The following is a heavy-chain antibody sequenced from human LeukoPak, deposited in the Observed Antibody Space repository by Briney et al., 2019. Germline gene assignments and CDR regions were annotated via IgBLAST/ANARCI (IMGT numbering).Heavy chain of an antibody. CDR3: AKGTFIAVAGSLEY. Sequence: GRSLRLSCAASGFTFSSYGMHWVRQAPGKGLEWVAVIWYDGSNKYYADSVKGRFTISRDNSKNTLYLQMNSLRAEDTAVYYCAKGTFIAVAGSLEYWGQGTLVTVSS. J-gene: IGHJ4*02. V-gene: IGHV3-33*06. CDR1: GFTFSSYG. CDR2: IWYDGSNK. D-gene: IGHD6-19*01.